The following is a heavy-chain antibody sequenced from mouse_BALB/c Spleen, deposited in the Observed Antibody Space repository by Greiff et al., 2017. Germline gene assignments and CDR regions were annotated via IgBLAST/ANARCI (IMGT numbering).Heavy chain of an antibody. CDR3: TRPYGSRHWYFDV. Sequence: QVQLQQSGAELVKPGASVKLSCKASGYTFTSYYMYWVKQRPGQGLEWIGEINPSNGGTNFNEKFKSKATLTVDKSSSTAYMQLSSLTSEDSAVYYCTRPYGSRHWYFDVWGAGTTVTVSS. CDR2: INPSNGGT. D-gene: IGHD1-1*01. J-gene: IGHJ1*01. CDR1: GYTFTSYY. V-gene: IGHV1S81*02.